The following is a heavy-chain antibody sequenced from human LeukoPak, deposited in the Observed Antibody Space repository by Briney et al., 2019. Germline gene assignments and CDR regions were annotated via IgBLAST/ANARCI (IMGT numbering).Heavy chain of an antibody. CDR1: GYSISSGYY. J-gene: IGHJ5*02. Sequence: PSETLSLTCGVSGYSISSGYYWGWIRQPPGKGLEWIASMYHTGTTYYNPSLKSRVTISVDTSKNQFSLGLTSVTAADTAVYYCTRLKWGDWFVPWGQGTLVTVSS. D-gene: IGHD1-26*01. CDR3: TRLKWGDWFVP. CDR2: MYHTGTT. V-gene: IGHV4-38-2*01.